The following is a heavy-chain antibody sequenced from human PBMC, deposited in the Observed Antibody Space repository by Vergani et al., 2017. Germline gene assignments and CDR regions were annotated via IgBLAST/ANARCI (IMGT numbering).Heavy chain of an antibody. CDR3: ARVDTQVPATSHFYYMDV. V-gene: IGHV4-31*11. CDR2: IFYSGTT. J-gene: IGHJ6*03. Sequence: QVQLQESGPGVVKPSQTLSLTCAVSGGSISSGDHCWTWIRQRPGKGLEWIGYIFYSGTTYDNPSLRSRLTISVDTSQNQCSLKLRSLTAADTAVYYCARVDTQVPATSHFYYMDVWGKGTTVVVSS. CDR1: GGSISSGDHC. D-gene: IGHD6-25*01.